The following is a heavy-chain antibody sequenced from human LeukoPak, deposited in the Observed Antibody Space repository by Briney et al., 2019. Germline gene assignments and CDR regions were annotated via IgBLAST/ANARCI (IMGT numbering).Heavy chain of an antibody. CDR1: GGSISSYY. D-gene: IGHD3-22*01. J-gene: IGHJ4*02. V-gene: IGHV4-59*01. CDR3: ARGAYYYDSNY. CDR2: IYYSGST. Sequence: PSETLSLTCTVSGGSISSYYWSWIRQPPGKGLEWIGYIYYSGSTNYNPSLKSRVTISVDTSKNQFSLKLSSVTAADTAVYYCARGAYYYDSNYWGQGTLVTVSS.